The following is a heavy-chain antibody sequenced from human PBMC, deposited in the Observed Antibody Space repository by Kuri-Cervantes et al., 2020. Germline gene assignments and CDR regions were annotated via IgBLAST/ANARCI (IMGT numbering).Heavy chain of an antibody. CDR2: MNPKNGNT. Sequence: ASVKVSCKASGYTFTNYDIHWVRQATGQGLEWMGWMNPKNGNTGYAQKFQGRLTMTIDTSSSTAYMELTSLTSDDTAVYYCARGEWRQPDWFAPWGQGTLVTVSS. D-gene: IGHD5-18*01. CDR3: ARGEWRQPDWFAP. J-gene: IGHJ5*02. V-gene: IGHV1-8*01. CDR1: GYTFTNYD.